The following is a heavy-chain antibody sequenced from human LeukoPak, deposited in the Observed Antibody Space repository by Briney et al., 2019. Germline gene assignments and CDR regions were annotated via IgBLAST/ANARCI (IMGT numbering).Heavy chain of an antibody. V-gene: IGHV3-11*01. D-gene: IGHD1-26*01. CDR3: ARVIVGDPNWFDP. CDR1: GFTFSDYY. Sequence: GGSLRLSCAASGFTFSDYYMSWIRQAPGKGLEWVSYISSSGSTIYYADSVKGRFTISRDNAKNSLYLQMNSLGAEDTAVYYCARVIVGDPNWFDPWGQGTLVTVSS. CDR2: ISSSGSTI. J-gene: IGHJ5*02.